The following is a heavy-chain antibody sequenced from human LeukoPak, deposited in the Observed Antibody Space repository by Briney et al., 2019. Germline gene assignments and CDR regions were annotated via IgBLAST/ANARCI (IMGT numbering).Heavy chain of an antibody. CDR1: GFTFTSYE. J-gene: IGHJ4*02. V-gene: IGHV3-48*03. CDR2: ITISGSTI. CDR3: ARATSFDY. Sequence: GGSLRLSCAASGFTFTSYEMNGVRQAPGKGLEWVSYITISGSTIYYADSVKGRFTISRDNAKNSLYLKINSLRADDTAVYYCARATSFDYWGQGTLVTVSS.